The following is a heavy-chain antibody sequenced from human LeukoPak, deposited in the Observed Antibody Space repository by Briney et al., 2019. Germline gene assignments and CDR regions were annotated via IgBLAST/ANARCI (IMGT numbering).Heavy chain of an antibody. CDR2: IIPIFGTA. CDR1: GGTFSSYA. D-gene: IGHD3-3*01. Sequence: ASVKVSCKASGGTFSSYAISWVRQAPGQGLEWMGGIIPIFGTANYAQKFQGRVTITADESTSTAYMELNSLRSEDTAVYYCAIGPLYRFLEWLSHYYFDYWGQGTLVTVSS. CDR3: AIGPLYRFLEWLSHYYFDY. J-gene: IGHJ4*02. V-gene: IGHV1-69*13.